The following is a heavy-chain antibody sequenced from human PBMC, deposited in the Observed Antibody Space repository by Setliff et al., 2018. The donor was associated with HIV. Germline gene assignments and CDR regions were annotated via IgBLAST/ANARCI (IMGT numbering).Heavy chain of an antibody. V-gene: IGHV4-4*07. CDR3: AKDSEFFPAPDRSGYMDH. CDR2: IYTSGNT. D-gene: IGHD5-12*01. J-gene: IGHJ4*02. CDR1: GGSISSHY. Sequence: SETLSLTCTVSGGSISSHYWSWIRQPAGKGLEWIGRIYTSGNTNYNPSLKSRVTMSVDTSKHQFSLKLRSVTAADTAVYYCAKDSEFFPAPDRSGYMDHWGQGIPVTVSS.